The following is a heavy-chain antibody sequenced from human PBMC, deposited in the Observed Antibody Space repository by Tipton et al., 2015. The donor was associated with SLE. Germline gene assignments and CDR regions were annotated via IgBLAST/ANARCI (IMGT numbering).Heavy chain of an antibody. CDR1: GDSIRSGGYY. CDR2: IHHSGST. J-gene: IGHJ4*02. CDR3: ARGGVGGYDYFDY. D-gene: IGHD5-12*01. V-gene: IGHV4-31*03. Sequence: TLSLTCTVSGDSIRSGGYYWTWIRQHPGKGLEWIGHIHHSGSTSYNPTLKSRVTISVDTSKNQFSLMLSSVTAADTAVYYCARGGVGGYDYFDYWGRGTLVTVSS.